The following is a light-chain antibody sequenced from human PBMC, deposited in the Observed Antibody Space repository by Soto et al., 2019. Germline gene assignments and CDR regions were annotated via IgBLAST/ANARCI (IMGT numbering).Light chain of an antibody. V-gene: IGKV3-20*01. Sequence: ESVLTQSPGTLSLSPGERATLSCRASPSICNIYLAGYQQKPGQAPRLLIYGDSSRATGVPDRFSGSGSGTEFTLTISGLEPEDSAVYYCQRYDSSSLFTFGQGTRLEI. CDR1: PSICNIY. CDR3: QRYDSSSLFT. CDR2: GDS. J-gene: IGKJ2*01.